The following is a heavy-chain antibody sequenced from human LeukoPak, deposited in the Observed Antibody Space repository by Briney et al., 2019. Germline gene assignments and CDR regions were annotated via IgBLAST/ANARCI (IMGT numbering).Heavy chain of an antibody. D-gene: IGHD2-2*01. CDR2: IYYSGST. CDR3: ARGRVVPAAMGFDY. CDR1: GGSISSYY. J-gene: IGHJ4*02. V-gene: IGHV4-59*01. Sequence: PSETLSLTCTVSGGSISSYYWSWIRQPPGKGLEWIGYIYYSGSTNYNPSLKSRVTISVDTSKNQFSLKLSSVTAADTAVYYCARGRVVPAAMGFDYWSQGTLVTVSS.